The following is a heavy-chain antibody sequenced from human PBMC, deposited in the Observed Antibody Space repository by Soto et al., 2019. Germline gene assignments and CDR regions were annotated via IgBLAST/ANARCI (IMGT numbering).Heavy chain of an antibody. J-gene: IGHJ4*02. D-gene: IGHD5-18*01. V-gene: IGHV4-30-4*01. CDR3: ATMGTPATGLYYFDY. CDR2: ISYSGST. CDR1: GGSISSGNYY. Sequence: PSETLFLTCPVSGGSISSGNYYWSWIRQPPGKGLEWIGFISYSGSTYYSLSLKSRVTISVDTSKNQFSLNLSFVTAADTAVYYCATMGTPATGLYYFDYWGQGTLVTVSS.